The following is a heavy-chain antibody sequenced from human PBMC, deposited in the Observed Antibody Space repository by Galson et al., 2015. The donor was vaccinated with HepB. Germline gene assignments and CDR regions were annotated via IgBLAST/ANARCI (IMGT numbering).Heavy chain of an antibody. CDR1: GFTFTDSY. CDR2: ISDTTSYT. CDR3: VRPSLHWERRSRTYVPREGFNY. V-gene: IGHV3-11*06. D-gene: IGHD1-1*01. J-gene: IGHJ4*02. Sequence: SLRLSCAASGFTFTDSYMSWIRQPPGKGPEWISYISDTTSYTNYAYAAHGRVTISRDNGQNSLYLQMKIMRVDDTAIYYCVRPSLHWERRSRTYVPREGFNYWGQGTLVTVFS.